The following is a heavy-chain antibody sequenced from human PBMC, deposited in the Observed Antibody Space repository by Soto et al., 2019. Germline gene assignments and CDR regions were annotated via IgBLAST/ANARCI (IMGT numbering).Heavy chain of an antibody. J-gene: IGHJ6*02. D-gene: IGHD6-13*01. CDR2: MKSYRGGGTT. V-gene: IGHV3-15*07. CDR3: IWQQDFYYGKAV. Sequence: EVQLVESGGGLVTPGGSLRLSCTGTGFSFSPARMNWVRQAPGKGLEWVGRMKSYRGGGTTDYAATVQGRFTISRDDSKNTLYLLMNSLKFEDTALYFCIWQQDFYYGKAVWGQGTTVTVSS. CDR1: GFSFSPAR.